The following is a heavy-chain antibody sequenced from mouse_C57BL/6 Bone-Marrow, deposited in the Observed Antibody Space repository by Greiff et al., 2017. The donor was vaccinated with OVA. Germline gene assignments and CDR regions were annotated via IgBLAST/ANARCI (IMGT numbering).Heavy chain of an antibody. CDR1: GYAFSSYW. D-gene: IGHD1-1*01. V-gene: IGHV1-72*01. J-gene: IGHJ2*01. CDR3: AREGATVVGPFDY. Sequence: VQLQQSGAELVKPGASVKISCKASGYAFSSYWMNWVKQRPGRGLEWIGRIDPNSGGTKYNEKFKSKATLTVDKPSSTAYMQLSSLTSEDSAVYYCAREGATVVGPFDYWGQGTTLTVSS. CDR2: IDPNSGGT.